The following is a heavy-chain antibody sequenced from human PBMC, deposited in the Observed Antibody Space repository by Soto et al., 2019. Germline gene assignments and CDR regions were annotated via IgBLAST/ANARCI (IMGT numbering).Heavy chain of an antibody. Sequence: SVKVSCKASGGTFSSYAISWVRQAPGQGLEWMGGIIPIFGTANYAQKFQGGVTITADESASTAYMELRSLRSDDTAVYYCARGVGSGSYYNQYNWFDPWGQGTLVTVSS. CDR1: GGTFSSYA. J-gene: IGHJ5*02. CDR3: ARGVGSGSYYNQYNWFDP. D-gene: IGHD3-10*01. CDR2: IIPIFGTA. V-gene: IGHV1-69*13.